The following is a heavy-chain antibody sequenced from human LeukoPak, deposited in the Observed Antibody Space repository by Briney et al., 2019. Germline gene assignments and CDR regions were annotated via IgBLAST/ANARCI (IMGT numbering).Heavy chain of an antibody. V-gene: IGHV1-2*04. J-gene: IGHJ4*02. CDR3: ARSPYDILTGYYNAFDY. CDR1: GYTFTGYY. CDR2: INPNSGGT. D-gene: IGHD3-9*01. Sequence: ASVKDSCKASGYTFTGYYMHSLRPPPGQGLEWMGWINPNSGGTNYVQKLQGWVTMTRDTSISAAYMELSRLRSDDTAVYYCARSPYDILTGYYNAFDYWGQGTLVTVSS.